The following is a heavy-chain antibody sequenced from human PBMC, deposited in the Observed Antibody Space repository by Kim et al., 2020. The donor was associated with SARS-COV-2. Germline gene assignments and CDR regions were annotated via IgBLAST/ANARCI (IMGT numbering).Heavy chain of an antibody. Sequence: ASVKVSCKASGYTFTSYAMHWVRQAPGQRLEWMGWINAGNGNTKYSQKFQGRVTITRDTSASTAYMELSSLRSEDTAVYYCARKGFREAVAGTFNLQPGWFDPWGQGTLVTVSS. V-gene: IGHV1-3*01. CDR3: ARKGFREAVAGTFNLQPGWFDP. J-gene: IGHJ5*02. CDR2: INAGNGNT. D-gene: IGHD6-19*01. CDR1: GYTFTSYA.